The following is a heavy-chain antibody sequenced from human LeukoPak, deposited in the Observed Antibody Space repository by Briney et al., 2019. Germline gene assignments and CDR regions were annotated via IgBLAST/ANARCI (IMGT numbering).Heavy chain of an antibody. V-gene: IGHV3-43*01. D-gene: IGHD1-14*01. Sequence: GGSLRLSCAASGFTFDGYTMHWVRQAPGKCLEWVSLISWDGGSTYYADSVKGRFTISRDNSKNSLYLQMNSLRTEDTALYYCAKDAYGISGISSGFMDYWGQGTLVTVSS. CDR2: ISWDGGST. CDR3: AKDAYGISGISSGFMDY. J-gene: IGHJ4*02. CDR1: GFTFDGYT.